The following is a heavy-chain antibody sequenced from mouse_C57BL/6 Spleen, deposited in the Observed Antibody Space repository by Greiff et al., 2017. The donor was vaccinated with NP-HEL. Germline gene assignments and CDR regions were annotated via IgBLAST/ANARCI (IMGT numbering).Heavy chain of an antibody. V-gene: IGHV1-39*01. CDR3: ARALDSSGYVRAMDY. J-gene: IGHJ4*01. CDR2: INPNYGTT. D-gene: IGHD3-2*02. Sequence: EVHLVESGPELVKPGASVKISCKASGYSFTDYNMNWVKQSNGKSLEWIGVINPNYGTTSYNQKFKGKATLTVDQSSSTAYMQLNSLTSEDSAVYYCARALDSSGYVRAMDYWGQGTSVTVSS. CDR1: GYSFTDYN.